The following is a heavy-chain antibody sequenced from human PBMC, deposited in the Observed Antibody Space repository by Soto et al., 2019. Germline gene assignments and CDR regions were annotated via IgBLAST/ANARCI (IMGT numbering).Heavy chain of an antibody. CDR2: ISTFHGNT. CDR3: ARDTDDTTGYPLDY. D-gene: IGHD3-22*01. Sequence: QVQLVQSGAEVKKPGASVKVSCKASGYTFTSYGISWVRQAPGQGLEWMGWISTFHGNTNYPQKFQGRVTLTTDTSTRTAYMELRSLTSDDTAIDYGARDTDDTTGYPLDYWGQGTLVTVSS. V-gene: IGHV1-18*04. J-gene: IGHJ4*02. CDR1: GYTFTSYG.